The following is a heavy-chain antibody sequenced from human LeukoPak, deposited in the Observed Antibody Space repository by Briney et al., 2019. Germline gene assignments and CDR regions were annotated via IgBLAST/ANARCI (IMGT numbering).Heavy chain of an antibody. CDR3: AKVFLPRHLSTNWAYSDH. Sequence: QPGRSLRLSCAASGFTFGDYAMHWVRQAPGKGLEWVSGINSISDNVGYADSVKGRFSISRDYGKKSLYLQMNSLRPEDTAVYYCAKVFLPRHLSTNWAYSDHWGQGALVTVSS. J-gene: IGHJ4*02. D-gene: IGHD3-16*01. CDR1: GFTFGDYA. V-gene: IGHV3-9*01. CDR2: INSISDNV.